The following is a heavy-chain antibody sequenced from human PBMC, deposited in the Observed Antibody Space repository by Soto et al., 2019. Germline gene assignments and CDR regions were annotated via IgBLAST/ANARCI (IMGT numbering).Heavy chain of an antibody. J-gene: IGHJ6*02. CDR3: ARGDSSGYYGYYYYGMDV. Sequence: ETLSLTCTVSGGSISSYYWSWIRQPPGKGLEWIGYIYYSGSTNYNPSLKSRVTISVDTSKNQFSLKLSSVTAADTAVYYCARGDSSGYYGYYYYGMDVWGQGTTVTVSS. D-gene: IGHD3-22*01. CDR2: IYYSGST. V-gene: IGHV4-59*01. CDR1: GGSISSYY.